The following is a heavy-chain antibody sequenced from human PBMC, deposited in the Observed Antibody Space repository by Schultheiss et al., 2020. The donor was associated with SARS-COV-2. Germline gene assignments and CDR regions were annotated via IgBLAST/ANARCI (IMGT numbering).Heavy chain of an antibody. CDR3: ATSAPFFTGYPHYYYYYYMDV. CDR2: IYYSGST. V-gene: IGHV4-59*08. Sequence: SQTLSLTCTVSGGSISSYYWRWIRQPPGKGLEWIGYIYYSGSTNYNPSLKSRVTISVDTSKNQFSLKLSSVTAADTAVYYCATSAPFFTGYPHYYYYYYMDVWGKGTTVTVSS. J-gene: IGHJ6*03. D-gene: IGHD3-9*01. CDR1: GGSISSYY.